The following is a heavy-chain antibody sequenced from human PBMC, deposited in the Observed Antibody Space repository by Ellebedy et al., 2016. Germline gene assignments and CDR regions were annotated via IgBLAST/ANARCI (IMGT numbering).Heavy chain of an antibody. D-gene: IGHD2-2*03. J-gene: IGHJ4*02. CDR3: ARTLDIVVVPAAMHPDY. V-gene: IGHV1-18*01. Sequence: ASLKVSCKASGYTFTSCGISRVRQAPGQGLEWMGWISDYNGNTNDAQKLQGRVTMTTDTATSTAYVVRRSLGSADTAGDYCARTLDIVVVPAAMHPDYWGQGTLVTVSS. CDR2: ISDYNGNT. CDR1: GYTFTSCG.